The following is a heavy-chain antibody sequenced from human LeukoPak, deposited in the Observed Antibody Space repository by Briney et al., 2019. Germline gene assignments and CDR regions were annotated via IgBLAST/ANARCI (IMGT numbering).Heavy chain of an antibody. CDR2: IYTSGST. V-gene: IGHV4-4*07. D-gene: IGHD3-16*02. Sequence: PSDTLSLTCTVSGGSISSYYWSWIRQPAGKGLEWIGRIYTSGSTNYNPSLKSRVTMSVDTSKNQFSLKLSSVTAADTAVYYCAATPAYYDYVWGSYRYYYFDYWGQGTLVTVSS. J-gene: IGHJ4*02. CDR3: AATPAYYDYVWGSYRYYYFDY. CDR1: GGSISSYY.